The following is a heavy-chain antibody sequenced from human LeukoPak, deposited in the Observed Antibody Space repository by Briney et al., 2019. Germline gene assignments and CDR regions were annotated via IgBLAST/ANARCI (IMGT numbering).Heavy chain of an antibody. D-gene: IGHD3-22*01. V-gene: IGHV1-2*06. CDR1: GYTLTGYY. J-gene: IGHJ4*02. CDR2: INPNSGGT. CDR3: ARTRRYYYDSSGYYDYDY. Sequence: ASVKVSCKASGYTLTGYYMHWVRQAPGQGLEWMGRINPNSGGTNYAQKFQGRVTMTRDTSISTAYMELSRLRSDDTAVYYCARTRRYYYDSSGYYDYDYWGQGTLVTVSS.